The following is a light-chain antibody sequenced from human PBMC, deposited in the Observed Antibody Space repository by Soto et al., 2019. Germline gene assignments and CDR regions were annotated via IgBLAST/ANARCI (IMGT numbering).Light chain of an antibody. CDR2: AAS. V-gene: IGKV1-9*01. J-gene: IGKJ5*01. Sequence: DIQLTQSPSFLSASVGDRVTITCRASQGISSYLAWYQQKPGKAPKLLIYAASTLQTGVPSRFSGSESGTEFTLTISSLQPEDFATYYCHQLNSYPLTFGQGTRLEIK. CDR3: HQLNSYPLT. CDR1: QGISSY.